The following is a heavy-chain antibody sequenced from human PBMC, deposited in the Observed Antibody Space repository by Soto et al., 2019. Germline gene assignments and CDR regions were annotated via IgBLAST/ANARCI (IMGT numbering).Heavy chain of an antibody. V-gene: IGHV4-31*03. CDR3: FRLLCFGDQLNDY. Sequence: PSETLSLTCTVSGGSISSGGYYWSWIRQHPGKGLEWIGYIYYSGSTYYNPSLKSRVTISVDTSKNQFSLKLSSVTAADTAVYYFFRLLCFGDQLNDYWGQGTLVTVSS. D-gene: IGHD3-10*01. CDR1: GGSISSGGYY. J-gene: IGHJ4*02. CDR2: IYYSGST.